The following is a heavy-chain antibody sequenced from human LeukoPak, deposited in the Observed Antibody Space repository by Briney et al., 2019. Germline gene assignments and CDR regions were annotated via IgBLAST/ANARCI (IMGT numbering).Heavy chain of an antibody. CDR2: ISSSGGST. V-gene: IGHV3-23*01. Sequence: GGSLRLSCAASGFTFSSYAMSWLRQAPGKGLEWVSAISSSGGSTYYADSVKGRFTISRDNSKNTLYLQMNSLRAEDTAVYYCAKTRKDPLYYYYGMDVWGQGTTVTVSS. CDR3: AKTRKDPLYYYYGMDV. CDR1: GFTFSSYA. J-gene: IGHJ6*02.